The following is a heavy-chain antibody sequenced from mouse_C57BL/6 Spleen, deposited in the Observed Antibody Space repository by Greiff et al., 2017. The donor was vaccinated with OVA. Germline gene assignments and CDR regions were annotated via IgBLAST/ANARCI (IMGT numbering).Heavy chain of an antibody. J-gene: IGHJ1*03. D-gene: IGHD1-1*01. CDR1: GYSITSGYY. CDR3: ARDLITAVAYFDV. CDR2: ISYDGSN. Sequence: EVQLQQSGPGLVKPSQSLSLTCSVTGYSITSGYYWNWIRQFPGNKLEWMGYISYDGSNNYNPSLKNRISITRDTSKNQFFLKLNSVTTEDTATYYYARDLITAVAYFDVWGTGTTVTVSS. V-gene: IGHV3-6*01.